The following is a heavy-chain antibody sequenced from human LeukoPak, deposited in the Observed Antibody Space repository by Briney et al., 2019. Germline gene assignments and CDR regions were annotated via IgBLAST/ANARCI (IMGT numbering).Heavy chain of an antibody. CDR2: IIPIFGTA. D-gene: IGHD2-2*01. CDR1: GGTFISYA. CDR3: ARGRGIVVPAGADYYYYMDV. V-gene: IGHV1-69*05. Sequence: SVKVSCKASGGTFISYAISWVRQAPGQGLEWMGGIIPIFGTANYAQKFQGRVTITTDESTSTAYMELSSLRSEDTAVYYCARGRGIVVPAGADYYYYMDVWGKGTTVTVSS. J-gene: IGHJ6*03.